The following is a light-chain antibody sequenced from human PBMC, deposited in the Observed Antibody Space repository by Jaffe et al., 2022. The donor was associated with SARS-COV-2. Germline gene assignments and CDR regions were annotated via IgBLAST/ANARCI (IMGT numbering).Light chain of an antibody. Sequence: QSALTQPASVSGSPGQSITISCTGTSSDVGTYNLVSWYQQLPGKAPKFMIYEVSKRPSGVSNRFSGSKSGNTASLTISGLQAEDEADYYCCSYAGSSTLIFGGGTKLTVL. CDR1: SSDVGTYNL. CDR2: EVS. J-gene: IGLJ2*01. V-gene: IGLV2-23*02. CDR3: CSYAGSSTLI.